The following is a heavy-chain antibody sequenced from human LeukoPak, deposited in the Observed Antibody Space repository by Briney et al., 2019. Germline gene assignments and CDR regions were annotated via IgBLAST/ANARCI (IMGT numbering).Heavy chain of an antibody. Sequence: GASVKVSCKASGYTFTGYYMHWVRQAPGQGLEWMGWINPNSGGTNYAQKFQGRVTMTRDTSISTACTELGRLRSDDTAVYYCARDEESMVRGVITPDYWGQGTLVTVSS. CDR3: ARDEESMVRGVITPDY. D-gene: IGHD3-10*01. CDR1: GYTFTGYY. J-gene: IGHJ4*02. CDR2: INPNSGGT. V-gene: IGHV1-2*02.